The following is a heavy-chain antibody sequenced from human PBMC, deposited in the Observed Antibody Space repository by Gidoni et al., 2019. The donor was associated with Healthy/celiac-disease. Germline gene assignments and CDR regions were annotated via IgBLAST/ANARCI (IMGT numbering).Heavy chain of an antibody. CDR3: AKDMRRSGWYGRGFDY. CDR1: GFTFEDYT. D-gene: IGHD6-19*01. V-gene: IGHV3-43*01. Sequence: EVQLVESGGVVVQPGGSLRLSCAASGFTFEDYTLHWVRQAPGKGLEWVSLISWDGGSTYYADSVKGRFTISRDNSKNSLYLQMNSLRTEDTALYYCAKDMRRSGWYGRGFDYWGQGTLVTVSS. J-gene: IGHJ4*02. CDR2: ISWDGGST.